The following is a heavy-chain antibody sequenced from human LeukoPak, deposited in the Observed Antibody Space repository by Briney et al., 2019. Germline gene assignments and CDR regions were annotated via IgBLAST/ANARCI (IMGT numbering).Heavy chain of an antibody. V-gene: IGHV4-4*07. Sequence: KPSETLSLTCSVSGGSISSCYWSWIRQPAGKGLEWIGRIYVSGTTNYNPSLKSRITMSLDTSKNQLSLRLSSVTAADTAVYYCARDEAYTGYIHYWGQGTLITVSS. J-gene: IGHJ4*02. CDR2: IYVSGTT. D-gene: IGHD3-9*01. CDR1: GGSISSCY. CDR3: ARDEAYTGYIHY.